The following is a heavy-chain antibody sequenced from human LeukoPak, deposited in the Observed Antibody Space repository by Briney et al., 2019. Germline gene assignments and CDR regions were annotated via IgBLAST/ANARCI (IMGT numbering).Heavy chain of an antibody. CDR2: INHSGST. CDR3: ARDTMGAKSSAFDI. V-gene: IGHV4-34*01. D-gene: IGHD1-26*01. Sequence: KPSETLSLTCAVYGGSFSGYYWSWIRQPPGKGLEWIGEINHSGSTNYNPSLKSRVTISVDTSKNQFSLKLSSVTAADTAVYYCARDTMGAKSSAFDIWGQGTMVTVSS. J-gene: IGHJ3*02. CDR1: GGSFSGYY.